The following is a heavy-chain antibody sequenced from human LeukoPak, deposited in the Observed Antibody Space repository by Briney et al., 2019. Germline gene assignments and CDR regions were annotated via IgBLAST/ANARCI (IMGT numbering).Heavy chain of an antibody. Sequence: ASVKVSCKASGYTSTSYGISWVRQAPGQGLEWMGWISAYNGNTNYAQKLQGRVTMTTDTSTSTAYMELRSLRSDDTAVYYCARVVYYYDSSGYFLSDGMDVWGQGTTVTVSS. CDR1: GYTSTSYG. D-gene: IGHD3-22*01. V-gene: IGHV1-18*01. CDR3: ARVVYYYDSSGYFLSDGMDV. CDR2: ISAYNGNT. J-gene: IGHJ6*02.